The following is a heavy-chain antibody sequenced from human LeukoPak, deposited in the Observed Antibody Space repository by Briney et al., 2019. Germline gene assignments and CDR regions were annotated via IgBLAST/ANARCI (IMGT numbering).Heavy chain of an antibody. Sequence: SETLSLTCTVSGGSISSSSYYWGWIRQPPGKGLEWIGSIYYSGSTYYNPSLKSRVTISVDTSKNQFSLKLSTVTAADTAVYYCARAVSSGWFGYWGQGTLVTVSS. J-gene: IGHJ5*01. V-gene: IGHV4-39*07. CDR2: IYYSGST. CDR1: GGSISSSSYY. CDR3: ARAVSSGWFGY. D-gene: IGHD6-19*01.